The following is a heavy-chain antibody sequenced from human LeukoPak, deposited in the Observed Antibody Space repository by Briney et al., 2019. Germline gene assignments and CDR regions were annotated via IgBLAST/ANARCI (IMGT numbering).Heavy chain of an antibody. CDR3: ARGIRVGYSSGWYYFDY. V-gene: IGHV4-39*07. CDR2: IYYSGST. J-gene: IGHJ4*02. D-gene: IGHD6-19*01. CDR1: GGSISSSSYY. Sequence: PSETLSLTCTVSGGSISSSSYYWGWIRQPPGKGLEWIGSIYYSGSTYYNPSLKSRVTISVDTSKNQFSLKLSSVTAADTAVYYCARGIRVGYSSGWYYFDYWGQGTLVTVSS.